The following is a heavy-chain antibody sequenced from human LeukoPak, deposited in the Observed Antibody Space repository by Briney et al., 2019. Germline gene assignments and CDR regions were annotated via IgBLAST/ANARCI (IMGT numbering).Heavy chain of an antibody. D-gene: IGHD3-9*01. CDR2: IRSKATDYAT. CDR1: GFTFSGSA. Sequence: GRSLRLSCAASGFTFSGSAMHWVRQASGKGLEWVGRIRSKATDYATAYAASVKGRFTISRDDSKNTAYLQMNSLKTEDTAVYYCTRRNDILAGYGFDYWGQGTLVTVSS. CDR3: TRRNDILAGYGFDY. J-gene: IGHJ4*02. V-gene: IGHV3-73*01.